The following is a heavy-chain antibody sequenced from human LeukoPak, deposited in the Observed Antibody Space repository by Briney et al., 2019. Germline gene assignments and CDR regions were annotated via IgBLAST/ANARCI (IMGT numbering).Heavy chain of an antibody. CDR2: IYHSGST. CDR3: ARGGGAVADYYYYGMDV. D-gene: IGHD6-19*01. Sequence: PSETLSLTCAVSGGSISSSNWWSWVRQPPGKGLEWIGEIYHSGSTNYNPSLKSRVTISVDKSKNQFSLKLSSVTAADTAVYYCARGGGAVADYYYYGMDVWGQGTTVTVSS. J-gene: IGHJ6*02. V-gene: IGHV4-4*02. CDR1: GGSISSSNW.